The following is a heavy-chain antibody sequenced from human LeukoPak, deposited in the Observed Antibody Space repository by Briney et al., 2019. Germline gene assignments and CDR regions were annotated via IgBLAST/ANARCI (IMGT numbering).Heavy chain of an antibody. J-gene: IGHJ3*01. CDR3: ARLYSTAWYGAFDV. D-gene: IGHD6-19*01. Sequence: SETLSLTCTVSGGSISRYYWTWIRQPPGKGLEWIGYIYYSGTTNYNPSLRSRVTISVDTSKNQLSLKLSSVTAADTAVYYCARLYSTAWYGAFDVWGQATMVTVSS. CDR2: IYYSGTT. V-gene: IGHV4-59*01. CDR1: GGSISRYY.